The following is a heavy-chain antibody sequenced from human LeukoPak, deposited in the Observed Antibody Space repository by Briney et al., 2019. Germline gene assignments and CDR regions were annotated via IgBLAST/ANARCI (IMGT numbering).Heavy chain of an antibody. J-gene: IGHJ4*02. CDR2: INHSGST. CDR3: ARDPTYYLRYGYFDS. CDR1: GGSFSGYY. D-gene: IGHD1-26*01. Sequence: PSETLSLTCAVYGGSFSGYYWSWIRQPPGKGLEWIGEINHSGSTNYNPSLKSRVTISVDTSKNQFSLKLSSVTAADTAVYYCARDPTYYLRYGYFDSWGQGTLVTVSS. V-gene: IGHV4-34*01.